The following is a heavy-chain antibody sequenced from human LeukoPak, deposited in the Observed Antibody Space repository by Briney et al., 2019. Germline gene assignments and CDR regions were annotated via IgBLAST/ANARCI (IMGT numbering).Heavy chain of an antibody. V-gene: IGHV3-48*01. CDR3: AKDSIVYYYYYMDV. Sequence: PGGSLRLSCAASGFTFSSYSMNWVRQAPGKGLEWVSYISSSSSTIYYADSLKGRFTISRDKSKNTLYLQMNSLRPEDTAVYYCAKDSIVYYYYYMDVWGKGTTVTVSS. D-gene: IGHD3-16*02. CDR2: ISSSSSTI. J-gene: IGHJ6*03. CDR1: GFTFSSYS.